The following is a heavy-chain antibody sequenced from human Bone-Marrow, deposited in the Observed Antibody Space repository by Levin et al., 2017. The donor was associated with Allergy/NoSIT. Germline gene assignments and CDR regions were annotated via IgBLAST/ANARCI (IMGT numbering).Heavy chain of an antibody. CDR3: AKDLNWGLDY. V-gene: IGHV3-23*01. Sequence: ETLSLTCAASGFKFNTYGMSWVRQAPGKGLEWVSAISGRGDTTYSADSVKGRFTISRDNSKNTLYLQMNSLRAEDTAVYYCAKDLNWGLDYWGQGTLVTVSS. CDR1: GFKFNTYG. D-gene: IGHD7-27*01. J-gene: IGHJ4*02. CDR2: ISGRGDTT.